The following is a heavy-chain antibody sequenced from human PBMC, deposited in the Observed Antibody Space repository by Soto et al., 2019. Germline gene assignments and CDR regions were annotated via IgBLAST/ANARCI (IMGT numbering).Heavy chain of an antibody. V-gene: IGHV3-15*07. D-gene: IGHD2-21*02. CDR1: GFTFSNAW. Sequence: GGSLRLSCAASGFTFSNAWMNWVRQAPGKGLEWVGRIKSKTDGGTTDYAAPVKGRFTISRDDSKNTLYLQMNSLKTEDTAVYYCTTEGTYCGGDCYGNEWVDYWGQGTLVTVSS. J-gene: IGHJ4*02. CDR3: TTEGTYCGGDCYGNEWVDY. CDR2: IKSKTDGGTT.